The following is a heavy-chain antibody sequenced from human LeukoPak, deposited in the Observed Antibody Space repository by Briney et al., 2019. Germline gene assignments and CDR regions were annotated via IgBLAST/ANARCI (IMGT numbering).Heavy chain of an antibody. V-gene: IGHV1-18*01. CDR1: GYTFTSYG. CDR3: ARGGYFDWLLYQLEY. Sequence: ASVKVSCKASGYTFTSYGISWVRQAPGQGLEWMGWVSAYNGNTNYAQKLQGRVTMTTDTSTSTAYMELRSLRSEDTAVYYCARGGYFDWLLYQLEYWGQGTLVTDSS. J-gene: IGHJ4*02. CDR2: VSAYNGNT. D-gene: IGHD3-9*01.